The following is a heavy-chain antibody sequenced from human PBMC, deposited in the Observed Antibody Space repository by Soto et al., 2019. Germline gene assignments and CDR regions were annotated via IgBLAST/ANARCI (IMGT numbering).Heavy chain of an antibody. V-gene: IGHV4-59*01. CDR2: IYYSGST. D-gene: IGHD2-15*01. CDR1: GGSISSYY. J-gene: IGHJ3*02. CDR3: ARAVAWRTNTVAFDI. Sequence: SETLSLTCTVSGGSISSYYWSWIRQPPGKGLEWIGYIYYSGSTNYNPSLKSRVTISVDTSKNQFSLKLSSVTAAHTAVYYCARAVAWRTNTVAFDIWGKGTMVTVSS.